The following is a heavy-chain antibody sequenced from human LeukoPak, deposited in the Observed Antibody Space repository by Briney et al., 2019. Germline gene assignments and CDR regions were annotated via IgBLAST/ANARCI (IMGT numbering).Heavy chain of an antibody. Sequence: GSSVKVSCKASGGTFSSYAISWVRQAPGQGLEWMGRIIPILGIANYAQKFQGRVTITADKSTSTAYMELSSLRSEDTAVYYCARDPPRVSVTTPNDAFDIWGQGTMVTVSS. J-gene: IGHJ3*02. V-gene: IGHV1-69*04. CDR2: IIPILGIA. CDR1: GGTFSSYA. CDR3: ARDPPRVSVTTPNDAFDI. D-gene: IGHD4-17*01.